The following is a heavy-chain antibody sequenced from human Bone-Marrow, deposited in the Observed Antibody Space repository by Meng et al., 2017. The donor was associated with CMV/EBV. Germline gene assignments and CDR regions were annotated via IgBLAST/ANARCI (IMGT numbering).Heavy chain of an antibody. D-gene: IGHD1-1*01. CDR3: ARRRYNSYQGFFDY. Sequence: SQTLSLTCAISGDSVSSNCASWNWFRQSPSRGLEWLGRTYYDSKWYYDYAVSVESRIVINPDTSQNQISLYLNSVTPEDTAVYYCARRRYNSYQGFFDYWGQGTLVTVSS. J-gene: IGHJ4*02. CDR1: GDSVSSNCAS. V-gene: IGHV6-1*01. CDR2: TYYDSKWYY.